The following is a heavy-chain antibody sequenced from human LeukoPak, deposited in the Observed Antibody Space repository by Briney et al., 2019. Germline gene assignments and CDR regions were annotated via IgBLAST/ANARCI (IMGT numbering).Heavy chain of an antibody. CDR3: AKFRPYSGYDWRAFDI. CDR1: GFTSSSSA. Sequence: GGSLRLSCAASGFTSSSSAMSWVRQAPGKGLEWVSTISGDSIRTFYADSVKGRFTISRDNSKNTVNLQMNSLRAGDTAIFYCAKFRPYSGYDWRAFDIWGPGTLVTVSS. CDR2: ISGDSIRT. J-gene: IGHJ3*02. V-gene: IGHV3-23*01. D-gene: IGHD5-12*01.